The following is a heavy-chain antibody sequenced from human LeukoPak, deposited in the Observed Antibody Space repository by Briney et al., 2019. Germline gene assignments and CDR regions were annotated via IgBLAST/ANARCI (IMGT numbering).Heavy chain of an antibody. D-gene: IGHD3-16*02. CDR1: GGSFSGYY. CDR3: ARREDDYVWGNYRWSLDY. J-gene: IGHJ4*02. Sequence: SETLSLTCAVYGGSFSGYYWSWIRQPPGEGLEWIGEINHSGSTNYNPSLKSRVTISVDTSKNQFSLKLSSVTAADTAVYYCARREDDYVWGNYRWSLDYWGQGTLVTVSS. V-gene: IGHV4-34*01. CDR2: INHSGST.